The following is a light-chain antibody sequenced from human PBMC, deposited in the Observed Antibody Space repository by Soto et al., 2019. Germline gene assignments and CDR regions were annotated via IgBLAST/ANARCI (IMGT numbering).Light chain of an antibody. CDR1: SSDVRTYNY. CDR3: CSNAGTFTFV. Sequence: QSVLTQPRSVSGSPGESVTISCTGTSSDVRTYNYVSWYQQQPDKAPKLVIYDVTERPSGVPDRFSGSKSDNTASLTIYGLQAEDEADYYCCSNAGTFTFVFGTGTKVTVL. CDR2: DVT. V-gene: IGLV2-11*01. J-gene: IGLJ1*01.